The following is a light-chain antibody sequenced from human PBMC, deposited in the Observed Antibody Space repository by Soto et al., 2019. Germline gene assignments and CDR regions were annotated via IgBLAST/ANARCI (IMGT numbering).Light chain of an antibody. Sequence: QSVLTQPASVSGSPGQSITISCTGTSSDVGGYNYVSWYQQQAGKAPKLIIHEVSNRPSGVSNRFSGSKSGNTASLTISGLQTEDEADYYCSSYTSSSTWVFGGGTKLTVL. CDR3: SSYTSSSTWV. V-gene: IGLV2-14*01. J-gene: IGLJ3*02. CDR2: EVS. CDR1: SSDVGGYNY.